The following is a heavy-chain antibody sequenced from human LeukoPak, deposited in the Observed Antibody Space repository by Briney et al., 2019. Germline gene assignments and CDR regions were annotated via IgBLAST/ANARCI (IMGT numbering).Heavy chain of an antibody. Sequence: GGSLRLSCAPTGFTVSSNDMNWVREAPGKGLEWVAFIRYDGSNKYYADSVKGRFTISRDNSKNTLYLQMNSLRAEDTAVYYCVSGSYYGEDYWGQGTLVTVSS. CDR2: IRYDGSNK. V-gene: IGHV3-30*02. D-gene: IGHD1-26*01. CDR1: GFTVSSND. J-gene: IGHJ4*02. CDR3: VSGSYYGEDY.